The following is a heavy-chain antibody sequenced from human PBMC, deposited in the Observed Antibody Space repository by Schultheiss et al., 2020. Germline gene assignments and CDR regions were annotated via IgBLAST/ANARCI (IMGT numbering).Heavy chain of an antibody. V-gene: IGHV3-48*04. CDR2: ISSSGSTI. J-gene: IGHJ6*02. CDR1: GFTFSSYG. CDR3: ARDLRDPNYYDSPTYGMDV. D-gene: IGHD3-22*01. Sequence: GGSLRLSCAASGFTFSSYGMHWVRQAPGKGLEWVSYISSSGSTIYYADSVKGRFTISRDNAKNSLYLQMNSLRAEDTAVYYCARDLRDPNYYDSPTYGMDVWGQGTTVTVS.